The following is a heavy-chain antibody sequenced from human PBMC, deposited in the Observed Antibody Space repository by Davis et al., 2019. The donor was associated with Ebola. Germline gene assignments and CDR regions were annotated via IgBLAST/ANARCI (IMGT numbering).Heavy chain of an antibody. CDR2: IRGSGGST. V-gene: IGHV3-23*01. Sequence: GESLNLSCAASGFTFSSYAMGWVRQAPGKGLEWVSAIRGSGGSTYYADTVKGRFPISRDNSKNTLYLQMNSLRAEDTAVYYCAKLYRVGATITWYFDLWGRGTLVTVSS. J-gene: IGHJ2*01. CDR1: GFTFSSYA. CDR3: AKLYRVGATITWYFDL. D-gene: IGHD1-26*01.